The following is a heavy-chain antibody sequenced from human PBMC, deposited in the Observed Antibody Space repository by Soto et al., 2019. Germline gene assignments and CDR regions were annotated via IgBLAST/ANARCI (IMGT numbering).Heavy chain of an antibody. CDR2: TGYSRLTT. D-gene: IGHD6-6*01. J-gene: IGHJ4*02. CDR3: ATVHSTSRSFDY. Sequence: GGSLRLSCAASGLNFNILAMSWVRRAPGKGLEWVSTTGYSRLTTYYADSVKGRFTVSRDNSKNTLDLQMSSLRAEDTAVYYCATVHSTSRSFDYWGQGTLVTVSS. V-gene: IGHV3-23*01. CDR1: GLNFNILA.